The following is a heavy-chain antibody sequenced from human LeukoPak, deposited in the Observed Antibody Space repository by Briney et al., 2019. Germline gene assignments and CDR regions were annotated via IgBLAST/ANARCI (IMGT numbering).Heavy chain of an antibody. CDR2: ISSSSATI. Sequence: GGSLRLSCAASGFTFSSYSMNWVRQAPGKGLEWVSYISSSSATIYYADSVKGRFTISRDNVKKSLYLQMNSLRDEDTAVYYCASPTQVRFYWGQGTLVTVSS. J-gene: IGHJ4*02. CDR1: GFTFSSYS. CDR3: ASPTQVRFY. D-gene: IGHD3-10*01. V-gene: IGHV3-48*02.